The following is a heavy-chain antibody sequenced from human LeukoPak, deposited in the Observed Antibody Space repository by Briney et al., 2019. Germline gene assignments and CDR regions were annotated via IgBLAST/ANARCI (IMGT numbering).Heavy chain of an antibody. CDR3: ARSFCGGDCYHLYYFDY. Sequence: SETLSLTCTVSGGSLSSYYWSWIRQPPGKGLEWIGYIYYSGSTNYNPSLKSRVTISVDTSKNQFFLKLSSVTAADTAVYYCARSFCGGDCYHLYYFDYWGQGTLVTVSS. CDR1: GGSLSSYY. V-gene: IGHV4-59*01. D-gene: IGHD2-21*02. CDR2: IYYSGST. J-gene: IGHJ4*02.